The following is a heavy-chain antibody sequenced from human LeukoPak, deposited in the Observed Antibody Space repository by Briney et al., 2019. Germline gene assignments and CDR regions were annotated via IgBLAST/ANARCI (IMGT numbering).Heavy chain of an antibody. J-gene: IGHJ6*02. Sequence: GGSLRLSCAASGFTFTSYSMNWVRQAPGKGLEWVSTISGGGGSTYYADSVKGRFTISRDNSKNTLYLQVNSLRAEDTAVYYCARALPITMIVVVYPGGMDVWGQGTTVTVSS. D-gene: IGHD3-22*01. CDR2: ISGGGGST. CDR1: GFTFTSYS. V-gene: IGHV3-23*01. CDR3: ARALPITMIVVVYPGGMDV.